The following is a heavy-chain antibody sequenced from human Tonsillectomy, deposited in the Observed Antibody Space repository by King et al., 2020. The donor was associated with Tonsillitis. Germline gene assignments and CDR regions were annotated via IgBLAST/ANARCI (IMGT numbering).Heavy chain of an antibody. CDR1: GFTFSSYA. CDR3: AKVLASGSHVTLYEFDY. J-gene: IGHJ4*02. V-gene: IGHV3-23*04. CDR2: ISGSGGST. D-gene: IGHD1-26*01. Sequence: VQLVESGGGLVQPGGSLRLSCAASGFTFSSYAMSWVRQAPGKGLEWVSAISGSGGSTYYADSVKGRFTISRDNCKNTLYLQMNSLRAEDTAVYYCAKVLASGSHVTLYEFDYWGQGTLVTVSS.